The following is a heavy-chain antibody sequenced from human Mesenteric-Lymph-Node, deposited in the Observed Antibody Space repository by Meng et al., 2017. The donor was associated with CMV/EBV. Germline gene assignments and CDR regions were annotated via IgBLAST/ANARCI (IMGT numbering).Heavy chain of an antibody. CDR1: GFTFSSYE. D-gene: IGHD6-6*01. Sequence: GGSLRLSCAASGFTFSSYEMNWVRQAPGKGLEWVSYISSGDSTVYYADSVKGRFTISRDNAKNSLYLQMNSLRAEDTAVYYCAKEYSTSHGDYYYGMHVWGQGTTVTVSS. CDR2: ISSGDSTV. CDR3: AKEYSTSHGDYYYGMHV. V-gene: IGHV3-48*03. J-gene: IGHJ6*02.